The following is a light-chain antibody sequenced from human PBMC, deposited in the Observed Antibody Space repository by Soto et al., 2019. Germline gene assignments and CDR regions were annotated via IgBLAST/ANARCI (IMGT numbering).Light chain of an antibody. J-gene: IGKJ2*01. CDR2: AAS. Sequence: DIQMTQSPSSLSASVGGRVTITCRASRDISTYLAWFHHIPGKAPKSLIFAASNLQSGVPSRFSGSGSGTDFTLTISSLQPEDFAIYYCQQYKSYPYTFGQGTRLEIQ. CDR1: RDISTY. V-gene: IGKV1-16*01. CDR3: QQYKSYPYT.